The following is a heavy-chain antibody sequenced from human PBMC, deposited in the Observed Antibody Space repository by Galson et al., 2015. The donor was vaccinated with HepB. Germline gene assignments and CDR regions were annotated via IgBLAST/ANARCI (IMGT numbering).Heavy chain of an antibody. J-gene: IGHJ3*02. D-gene: IGHD2-2*01. V-gene: IGHV3-15*01. CDR1: GFAFRNAW. Sequence: PLRLSGVAYGFAFRNAWLMWAGQAQREGLEWVGGFKSESDRGTMDYAAPVKGRFTISRDDSKNTLYLQMNSLKTEDTAVYYCTTVHCSSTSCYWDAFDIWGQGTMVTVSS. CDR2: FKSESDRGTM. CDR3: TTVHCSSTSCYWDAFDI.